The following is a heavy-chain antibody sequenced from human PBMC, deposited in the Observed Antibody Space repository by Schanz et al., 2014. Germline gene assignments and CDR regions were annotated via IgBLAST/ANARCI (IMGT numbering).Heavy chain of an antibody. Sequence: EVQLVESGGDLVRPGDSLRLSCAASGFTFSSYNINWVRQAPGKGLEYISSISPSSSYIYYAGSVKGRFTISRDNSKNTLNLQMSSLRAEDSSVYYCGKDLPGDYYIAYWGQGTLVTVSS. D-gene: IGHD3-22*01. CDR3: GKDLPGDYYIAY. CDR1: GFTFSSYN. V-gene: IGHV3-21*02. CDR2: ISPSSSYI. J-gene: IGHJ4*02.